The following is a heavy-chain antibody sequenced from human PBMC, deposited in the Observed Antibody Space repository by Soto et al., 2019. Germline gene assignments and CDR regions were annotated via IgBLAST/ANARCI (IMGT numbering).Heavy chain of an antibody. D-gene: IGHD5-12*01. V-gene: IGHV4-39*01. CDR2: IYYSGST. CDR3: ARHDGYNDYYYGMDV. Sequence: QLQLQESGPGLVKPSETLSLTCTVSGGSISSSSYYWGWIRQPPGKGLEWFGSIYYSGSTYYNPSLKSRVTISVDTSKNQFSLKLSSVTAADTAVYYCARHDGYNDYYYGMDVWGQGTTVTVSS. CDR1: GGSISSSSYY. J-gene: IGHJ6*02.